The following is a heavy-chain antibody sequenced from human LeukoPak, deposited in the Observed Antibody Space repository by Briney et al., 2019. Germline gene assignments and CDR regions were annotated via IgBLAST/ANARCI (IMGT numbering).Heavy chain of an antibody. CDR3: ARGYGAGHYFDY. Sequence: PSETLSLTCNVSGGSISSYYWSWIRQPARKGLEWIGRIYSSGSTNYNPSLKSRVSMSVDTSKNQFSLNLSFVTAADTAVYYCARGYGAGHYFDYWGQGTPVTVSS. V-gene: IGHV4-4*07. CDR1: GGSISSYY. D-gene: IGHD6-19*01. J-gene: IGHJ4*02. CDR2: IYSSGST.